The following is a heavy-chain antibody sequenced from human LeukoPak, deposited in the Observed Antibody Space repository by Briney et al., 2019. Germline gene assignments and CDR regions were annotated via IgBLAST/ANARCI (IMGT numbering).Heavy chain of an antibody. CDR3: ARDLRGASSPGGD. D-gene: IGHD6-13*01. J-gene: IGHJ4*02. CDR1: GFTFSSYS. Sequence: GGSLTLSCAASGFTFSSYSMHWVRQAPGKGLEWVAVISYDGSNKYYADSVKGQFTLSQDNSKNPLYLQLPSLRAEDPAVYCCARDLRGASSPGGDWGQGTLVTVSS. CDR2: ISYDGSNK. V-gene: IGHV3-30-3*01.